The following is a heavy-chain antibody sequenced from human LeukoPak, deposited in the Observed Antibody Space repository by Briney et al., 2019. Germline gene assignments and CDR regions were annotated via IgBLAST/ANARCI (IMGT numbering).Heavy chain of an antibody. J-gene: IGHJ5*02. CDR1: GDSVSNNIAT. Sequence: SQTLSLTCAISGDSVSNNIATWNWVRQSPSRGLEWLGRTYYGSTWYNDYAVSVRGRITVNPDTSKNQFSLHLNSVTPEDTAVYYCARRLTQYDCFDPWGQGILVTVSS. D-gene: IGHD2-2*01. V-gene: IGHV6-1*01. CDR2: TYYGSTWYN. CDR3: ARRLTQYDCFDP.